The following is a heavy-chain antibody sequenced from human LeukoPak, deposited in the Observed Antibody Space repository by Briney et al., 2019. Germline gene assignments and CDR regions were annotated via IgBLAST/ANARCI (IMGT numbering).Heavy chain of an antibody. CDR1: GYSISTGYY. CDR2: FYHGGST. V-gene: IGHV4-38-2*02. Sequence: SETLSLTCTVSGYSISTGYYWDWIRQPPGKGLEWIGTFYHGGSTYYNPSLKSRVTISVDTSKNQFPLKLSSVTTADPAAYYCARSLIIGDAFEIWGQGTTVPVSS. CDR3: ARSLIIGDAFEI. D-gene: IGHD3-10*01. J-gene: IGHJ3*02.